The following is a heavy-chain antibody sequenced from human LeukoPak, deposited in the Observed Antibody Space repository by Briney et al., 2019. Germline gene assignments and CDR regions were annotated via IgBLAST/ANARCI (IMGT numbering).Heavy chain of an antibody. V-gene: IGHV3-20*04. CDR1: GFTFDDYG. CDR3: ARVGRVYYGSGSHFDY. Sequence: PGGSLRLSCAASGFTFDDYGMSWVRQAPGKGLEWVSGINWNGGSTGYADSVKGRFTISRDNAKNSLYLQMNSLRAEDTALYYCARVGRVYYGSGSHFDYWGQGTLVTVSS. CDR2: INWNGGST. J-gene: IGHJ4*02. D-gene: IGHD3-10*01.